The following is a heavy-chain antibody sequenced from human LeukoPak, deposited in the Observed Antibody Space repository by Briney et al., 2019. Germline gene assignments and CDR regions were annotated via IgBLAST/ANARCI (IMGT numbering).Heavy chain of an antibody. Sequence: GGSLRLSCAASGFTFDEYGMSWVRQAPGKGLEWVSYISSSSSTIYYADSVKGRFTISRDNAKNSLYLQMSSLRAEDTAMYYCASSYGSGSYYGFDYWGQGTLVTVSS. V-gene: IGHV3-48*01. CDR2: ISSSSSTI. J-gene: IGHJ4*02. D-gene: IGHD3-10*01. CDR3: ASSYGSGSYYGFDY. CDR1: GFTFDEYG.